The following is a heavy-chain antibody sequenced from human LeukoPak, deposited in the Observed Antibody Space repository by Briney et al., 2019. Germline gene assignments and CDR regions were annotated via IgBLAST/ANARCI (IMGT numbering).Heavy chain of an antibody. J-gene: IGHJ6*03. D-gene: IGHD1-1*01. CDR1: GFTFSSFD. Sequence: GGSLRLTCAASGFTFSSFDMHWVRQPTGQGLEWVPTIGTASDTYYPGSVEGRFTLSRDNAKNSLYLQMNSLTAGDTAVYYCARGPPRGKYYYMDVWGKGTTVTVSS. V-gene: IGHV3-13*01. CDR2: IGTASDT. CDR3: ARGPPRGKYYYMDV.